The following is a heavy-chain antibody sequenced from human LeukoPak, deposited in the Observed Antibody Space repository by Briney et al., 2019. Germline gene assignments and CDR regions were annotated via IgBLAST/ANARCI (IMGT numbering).Heavy chain of an antibody. J-gene: IGHJ4*02. CDR1: GFTFSSYS. D-gene: IGHD3-10*01. Sequence: TGGSLRLSCAASGFTFSSYSMNWVRQAPGKELEWVSYISGSGSTKYYPDSVKGRFTISRDNAKKSLHLQMNSLRAEDTAVYYCARWFGESFDYWGQGTLVTVSS. CDR3: ARWFGESFDY. CDR2: ISGSGSTK. V-gene: IGHV3-48*01.